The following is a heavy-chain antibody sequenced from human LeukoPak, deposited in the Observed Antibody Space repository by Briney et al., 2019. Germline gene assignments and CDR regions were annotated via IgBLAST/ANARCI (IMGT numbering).Heavy chain of an antibody. CDR3: ANHAYSSSWYSPEGY. V-gene: IGHV3-74*01. J-gene: IGHJ4*02. Sequence: GGSLRLSCAASGFTFSSYWMHWVRHAPGKGLVWVSRITSDGSSTSYADSVKGRFTISRDNAKNTLYPQMNSLGAEDTAVYYCANHAYSSSWYSPEGYWGQGTLVTVSS. CDR2: ITSDGSST. D-gene: IGHD6-13*01. CDR1: GFTFSSYW.